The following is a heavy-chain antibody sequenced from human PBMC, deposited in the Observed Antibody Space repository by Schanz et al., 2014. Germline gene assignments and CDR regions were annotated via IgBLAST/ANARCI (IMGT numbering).Heavy chain of an antibody. CDR3: ARETTIITGGAFDV. D-gene: IGHD3-9*01. Sequence: QVQLVQSGAEVKKPGASVRVSCKASGYSFTTYDVNWVRQATGQGLEWMGRIIPILDKTNYAQKFRGRVTMTRDTSTSTVYMKLSSLRSEDTAVYYCARETTIITGGAFDVWGQGTMVTVSS. CDR2: IIPILDKT. CDR1: GYSFTTYD. J-gene: IGHJ3*01. V-gene: IGHV1-8*01.